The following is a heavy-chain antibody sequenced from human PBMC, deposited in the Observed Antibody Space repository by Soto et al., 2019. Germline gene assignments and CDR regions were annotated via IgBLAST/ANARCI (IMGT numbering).Heavy chain of an antibody. J-gene: IGHJ3*02. CDR2: ISSSSSYI. Sequence: GGSLRLSCAASGFTFSSYSMNWVRQAPGKGLEWVPSISSSSSYIYYADSVKGRFTISRDNAKNSLYLQMNSLRAEDTAVYYCARDLAFGAFDIWGQGTMVTVSS. CDR3: ARDLAFGAFDI. V-gene: IGHV3-21*01. D-gene: IGHD3-10*01. CDR1: GFTFSSYS.